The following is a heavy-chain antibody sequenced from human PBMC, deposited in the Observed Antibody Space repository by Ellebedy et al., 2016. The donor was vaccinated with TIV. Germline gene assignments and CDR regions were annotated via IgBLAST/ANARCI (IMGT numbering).Heavy chain of an antibody. CDR2: IYQAGSQK. Sequence: GGSLRLSCAASGFTFSSYWMGWVRQAPGKGLEWVANIYQAGSQKYYVDSVQGRFTISRDNAKNSLYLQMNSLKVEDTAVYYCARRGSYGDYAVQINKWFDSWGQGTLVTVYS. CDR3: ARRGSYGDYAVQINKWFDS. D-gene: IGHD4-17*01. CDR1: GFTFSSYW. V-gene: IGHV3-7*01. J-gene: IGHJ5*01.